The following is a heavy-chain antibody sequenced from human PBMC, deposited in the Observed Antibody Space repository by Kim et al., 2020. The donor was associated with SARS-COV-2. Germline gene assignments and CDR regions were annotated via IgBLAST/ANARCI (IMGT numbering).Heavy chain of an antibody. CDR2: LSFSGGAT. D-gene: IGHD3-16*01. V-gene: IGHV3-23*01. CDR3: AKNEGGVAAGPFAY. Sequence: GGSLRLSCAASGFTFRDFAMTWVRQAPGKGLEWVSSLSFSGGATYYADSDVKGRFTISRDDSTNILYLQMNSLRVEDTAIYYCAKNEGGVAAGPFAYWG. J-gene: IGHJ4*01. CDR1: GFTFRDFA.